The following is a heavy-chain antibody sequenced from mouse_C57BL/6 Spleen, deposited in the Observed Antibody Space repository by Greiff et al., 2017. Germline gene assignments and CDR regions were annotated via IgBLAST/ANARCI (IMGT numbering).Heavy chain of an antibody. D-gene: IGHD4-1*02. Sequence: EVKLVESGAELVRPGASVKLSCTASGFNIKDDYMHWVKQRPEQGLEWIGWIDPENGDTEYASKFQGKATITADTSSNTAYLQLSSLTSEDTAVYYCTPNWDAFAYWGQGTLVTVSA. V-gene: IGHV14-4*01. CDR2: IDPENGDT. J-gene: IGHJ3*01. CDR1: GFNIKDDY. CDR3: TPNWDAFAY.